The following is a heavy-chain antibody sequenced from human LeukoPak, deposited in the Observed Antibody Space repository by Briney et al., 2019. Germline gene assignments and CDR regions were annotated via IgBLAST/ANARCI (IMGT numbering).Heavy chain of an antibody. D-gene: IGHD1-26*01. CDR2: IGTAGDT. CDR1: GFXFSSYD. V-gene: IGHV3-13*04. CDR3: ARAGVVGATLYYYYGMDV. J-gene: IGHJ6*02. Sequence: PGGSLRLSCAASGFXFSSYDIHWVRQATGKGLEWVSAIGTAGDTYYPGSVKGRFTISRENAKNSLYLQMNSLRAGDTAVYYCARAGVVGATLYYYYGMDVWGQGITVTVSS.